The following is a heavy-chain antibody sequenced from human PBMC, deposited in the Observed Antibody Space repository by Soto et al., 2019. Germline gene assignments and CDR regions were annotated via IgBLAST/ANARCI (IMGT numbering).Heavy chain of an antibody. J-gene: IGHJ4*02. CDR3: ARRKERSGPHYFDS. CDR1: GYTFITYD. Sequence: GASVKVSCKASGYTFITYDINWVRQAPGQGLEWMGWTNPYNGNAGYAQKFQGRVTMTRNTSISTAYMELTSLKSNDTAVYFCARRKERSGPHYFDSWGQGTLVTVSS. V-gene: IGHV1-8*01. CDR2: TNPYNGNA. D-gene: IGHD1-1*01.